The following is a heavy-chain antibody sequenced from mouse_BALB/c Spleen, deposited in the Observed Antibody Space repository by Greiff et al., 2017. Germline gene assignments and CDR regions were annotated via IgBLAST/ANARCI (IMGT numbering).Heavy chain of an antibody. CDR2: IYPGDGDT. Sequence: QVQLQQSGAELVRPGSSVKISCKASGYAFSSYWMNWVKQRPGQGLEWIGQIYPGDGDTNYNGKFKGKATLTADKSSSTSYMQLSSLTSEDSAVYFFARDYGSSYFDYWGQGTTLTVSS. D-gene: IGHD1-1*01. CDR3: ARDYGSSYFDY. CDR1: GYAFSSYW. J-gene: IGHJ2*01. V-gene: IGHV1-80*01.